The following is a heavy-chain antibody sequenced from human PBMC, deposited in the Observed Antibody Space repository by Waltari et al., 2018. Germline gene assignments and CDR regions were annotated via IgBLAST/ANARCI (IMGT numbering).Heavy chain of an antibody. CDR2: INAGNGNT. J-gene: IGHJ4*02. CDR3: ARSLSGNSIWAPGY. D-gene: IGHD2-15*01. V-gene: IGHV1-3*01. Sequence: QVQLVQSGAEVKKPGASVKVSCKASGYPFTSYALHWVRQAPGQRLEWMGWINAGNGNTKYSQKFQGRVTITRDTSASTAYMELSSLRSEDTAVYYCARSLSGNSIWAPGYWGQGTLVTVSS. CDR1: GYPFTSYA.